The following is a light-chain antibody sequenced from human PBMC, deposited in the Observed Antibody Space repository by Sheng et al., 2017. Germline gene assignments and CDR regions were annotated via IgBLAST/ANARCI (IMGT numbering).Light chain of an antibody. CDR3: QQSYSTPLT. CDR1: QSISSY. J-gene: IGKJ4*01. Sequence: DIQMTQSPSSLSASVGDRVTITCRASQSISSYLHWYQQKPGKAPKLLISAASSLHGGVPSRFSGSGSGTDFTLTISSLQPEDFATYYCQQSYSTPLTFGGGTKVEIK. CDR2: AAS. V-gene: IGKV1-39*01.